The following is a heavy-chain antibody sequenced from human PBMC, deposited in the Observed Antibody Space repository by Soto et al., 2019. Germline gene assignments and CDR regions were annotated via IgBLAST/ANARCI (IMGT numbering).Heavy chain of an antibody. CDR1: GGSISSSNW. D-gene: IGHD5-12*01. CDR3: ARESGYDYVPFDY. J-gene: IGHJ4*02. V-gene: IGHV4-4*02. Sequence: SETLSLTCAVSGGSISSSNWWSWVRQPPGRGLEWIGEIYHSGSTNYNPSLKSRVTISVDKSKNQFSLKLSSVTAADTAVYYCARESGYDYVPFDYWGQGTLVTVSS. CDR2: IYHSGST.